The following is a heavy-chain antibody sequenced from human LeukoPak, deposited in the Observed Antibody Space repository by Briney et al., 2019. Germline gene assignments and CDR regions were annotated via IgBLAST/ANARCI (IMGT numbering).Heavy chain of an antibody. J-gene: IGHJ4*02. CDR3: AKYYYGSGSYSGLDY. CDR1: GFTFSNYA. V-gene: IGHV3-23*01. Sequence: GGSLRLSCGASGFTFSNYAMSWVRQAPGKGLGLVSAISGTGVSTYYADSVKGRFTISRDNSKNTLYLQMNSLRAEDTAIYYCAKYYYGSGSYSGLDYWGQGTLVTVSS. CDR2: ISGTGVST. D-gene: IGHD3-10*01.